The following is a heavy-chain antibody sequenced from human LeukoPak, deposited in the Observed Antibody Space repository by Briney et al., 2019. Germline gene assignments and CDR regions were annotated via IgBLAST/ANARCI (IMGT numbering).Heavy chain of an antibody. V-gene: IGHV1-18*01. D-gene: IGHD6-13*01. Sequence: ASVKVSCKASGYTFTSYGISWVRQAPGQGLEWMGWISAYNGNTNYAQKLKGRVTMTTDTSTSTAYMELRSLRSDDPAVYYCASPRIAAAGIYGMDVWGQGTTVTVSS. CDR2: ISAYNGNT. CDR1: GYTFTSYG. J-gene: IGHJ6*02. CDR3: ASPRIAAAGIYGMDV.